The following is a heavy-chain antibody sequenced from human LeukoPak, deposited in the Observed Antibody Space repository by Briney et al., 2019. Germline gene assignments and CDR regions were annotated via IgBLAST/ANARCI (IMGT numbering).Heavy chain of an antibody. V-gene: IGHV1-2*04. Sequence: GASVKVSCKASGYTFTGYYMHWVRQAPGQGLEWMGWINPNSGGTNYAQKFQGWVTMTRDTSISTAYMELSRLRSDDTAVYYCARDTAAVPYYYYGMDVWGQGNPGHRLL. D-gene: IGHD6-13*01. J-gene: IGHJ6*02. CDR2: INPNSGGT. CDR3: ARDTAAVPYYYYGMDV. CDR1: GYTFTGYY.